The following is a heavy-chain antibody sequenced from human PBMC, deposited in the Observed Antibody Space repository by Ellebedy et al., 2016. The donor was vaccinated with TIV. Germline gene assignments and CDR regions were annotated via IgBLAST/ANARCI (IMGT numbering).Heavy chain of an antibody. V-gene: IGHV3-11*04. CDR3: ARCAWGSGWYYLDS. CDR1: GFTFSDYY. Sequence: PGGSLRLSCAASGFTFSDYYMSWIRQAPGKGLEWVSYISSSGSATSHADSVKGRFTISRDNARNSLYMELNSLRAEDSGVYFCARCAWGSGWYYLDSWGQGAPVTVSS. D-gene: IGHD6-19*01. CDR2: ISSSGSAT. J-gene: IGHJ4*02.